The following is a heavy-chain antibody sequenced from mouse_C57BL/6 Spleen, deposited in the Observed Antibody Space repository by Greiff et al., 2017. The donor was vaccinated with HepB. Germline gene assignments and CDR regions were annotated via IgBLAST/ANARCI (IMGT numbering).Heavy chain of an antibody. J-gene: IGHJ4*01. V-gene: IGHV14-2*01. CDR1: GFNIKDYY. CDR3: ARSCYYGSRTGAMDY. Sequence: VQLQQSGAELVKPGASVKLSCTASGFNIKDYYMHWVKQRTEQGLEWIGRIDPEDGETKYAPKFQGKATITADTSSNTADLQLSSLTSEDTAVYYCARSCYYGSRTGAMDYWGQGTSVTVSS. CDR2: IDPEDGET. D-gene: IGHD1-1*01.